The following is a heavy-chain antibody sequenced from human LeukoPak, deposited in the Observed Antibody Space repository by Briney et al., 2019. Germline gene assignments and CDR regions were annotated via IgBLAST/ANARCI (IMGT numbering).Heavy chain of an antibody. D-gene: IGHD7-27*01. CDR2: VYYGRSP. CDR1: GGSIRSSYYY. V-gene: IGHV4-39*02. J-gene: IGHJ4*02. Sequence: PSETLSLTCTVSGGSIRSSYYYWGWIRQPPGKGLEWIGSVYYGRSPYFNPSLESRATISVDTSKNHFSLKMSSVTAADTAVYYCARSRGTGTFSYWGQGTLVTVSS. CDR3: ARSRGTGTFSY.